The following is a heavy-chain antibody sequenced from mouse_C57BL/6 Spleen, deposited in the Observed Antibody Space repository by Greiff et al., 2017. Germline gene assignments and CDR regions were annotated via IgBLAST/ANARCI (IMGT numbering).Heavy chain of an antibody. V-gene: IGHV1-64*01. Sequence: QVQLQQPGAELVKPGASVKLSCKASGYTFTSYWMHWVKQRPGQGLEWIGMIHPNSGSTNYNEKFKSKATLTVDTSSSTAYMQLSSLTSEDSAVYYCARSPPITTVVATDGGFDYWGEGTTLTVSS. D-gene: IGHD1-1*01. J-gene: IGHJ2*01. CDR2: IHPNSGST. CDR3: ARSPPITTVVATDGGFDY. CDR1: GYTFTSYW.